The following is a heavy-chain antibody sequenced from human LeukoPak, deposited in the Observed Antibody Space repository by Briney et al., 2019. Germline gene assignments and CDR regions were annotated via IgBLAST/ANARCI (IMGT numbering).Heavy chain of an antibody. CDR3: ARGTAMGIYYYYYMDV. CDR1: GYTFTSYY. V-gene: IGHV1-46*01. J-gene: IGHJ6*03. D-gene: IGHD5-18*01. CDR2: INPSGGST. Sequence: ASVKVSCKASGYTFTSYYMHWVRQAPGQGLEWMGIINPSGGSTSYAQKFQGRVTMTRDMSTSTVYMELSSLRSEDTAVYYCARGTAMGIYYYYYMDVWGKGTTVTVSS.